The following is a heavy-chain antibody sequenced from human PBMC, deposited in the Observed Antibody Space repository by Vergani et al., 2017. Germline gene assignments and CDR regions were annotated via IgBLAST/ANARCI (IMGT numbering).Heavy chain of an antibody. CDR2: IYTSGST. CDR1: GGSISSGCYY. Sequence: QVQLQESGPGLVKPSQTLSLPCTVSGGSISSGCYYWGWIRPPAGKGLEWIGRIYTSGSTNYNPSLKSRVTISVDTSNNKFSLKLSSVTAADTAVYYCARYPYGDYERGFDCWGQGTLVTVSS. V-gene: IGHV4-61*02. CDR3: ARYPYGDYERGFDC. J-gene: IGHJ4*02. D-gene: IGHD4-17*01.